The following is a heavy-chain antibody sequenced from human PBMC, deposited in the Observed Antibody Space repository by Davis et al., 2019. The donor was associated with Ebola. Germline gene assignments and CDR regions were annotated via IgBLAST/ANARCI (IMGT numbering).Heavy chain of an antibody. D-gene: IGHD6-19*01. CDR1: GFTDSTSA. V-gene: IGHV3-30*18. Sequence: GESLKISCAASGFTDSTSAIDWVRQAPGKGLEWVAVISYDGSNKYYADSVKGRFTISRDNSKNTLYLQMNSLRAEDTAVYYCAKGRIAVADLFDYWGQGTLVTVSS. CDR3: AKGRIAVADLFDY. J-gene: IGHJ4*02. CDR2: ISYDGSNK.